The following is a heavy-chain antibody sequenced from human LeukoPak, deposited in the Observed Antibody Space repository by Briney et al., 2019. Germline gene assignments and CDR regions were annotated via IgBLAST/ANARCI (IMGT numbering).Heavy chain of an antibody. Sequence: ASETLSLTCSVSGDSISNTNYYWGWIRQPPGKGLEWIGTIYHSGTTYDNPSLKRRVTISVDTSKNQLSLNLTSVTAADTAVYFCARGPTLWLNFDYWGQGTLVTVSS. CDR2: IYHSGTT. CDR1: GDSISNTNYY. D-gene: IGHD3-10*01. V-gene: IGHV4-39*01. CDR3: ARGPTLWLNFDY. J-gene: IGHJ4*02.